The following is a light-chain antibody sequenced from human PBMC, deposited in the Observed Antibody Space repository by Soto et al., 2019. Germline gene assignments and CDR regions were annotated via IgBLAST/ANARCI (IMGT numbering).Light chain of an antibody. V-gene: IGKV1-39*01. CDR1: QSISGY. CDR2: TSS. Sequence: DIQMTQSPSYLSASVGDKVTLTCRASQSISGYLNWYHQKPGKAPAMVIHTSSTLQSGVPSRYRGTRSGTDFTLTISSLQPEDFGTFLCQQSYTTPYTFGQGTKVDIK. J-gene: IGKJ2*01. CDR3: QQSYTTPYT.